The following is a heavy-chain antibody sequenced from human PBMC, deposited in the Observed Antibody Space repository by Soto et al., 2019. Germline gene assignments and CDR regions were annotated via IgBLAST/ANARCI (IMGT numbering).Heavy chain of an antibody. J-gene: IGHJ3*02. CDR2: IYSGGST. Sequence: GSLRLSCAASGFTVSSNYMSWVRQAPGKGLEWISVIYSGGSTYYADSVKGRFTISRHNSKNTLYLQMNSLRAEDTAVYYCARESPRYCSGGSCYSDDAFDIWGQGTMVTVSS. D-gene: IGHD2-15*01. V-gene: IGHV3-53*04. CDR3: ARESPRYCSGGSCYSDDAFDI. CDR1: GFTVSSNY.